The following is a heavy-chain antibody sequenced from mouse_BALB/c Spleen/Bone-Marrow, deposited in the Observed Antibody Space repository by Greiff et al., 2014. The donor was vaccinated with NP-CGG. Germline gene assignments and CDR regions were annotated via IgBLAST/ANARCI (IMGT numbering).Heavy chain of an antibody. V-gene: IGHV1-67*01. CDR1: GYTFTDYA. J-gene: IGHJ3*01. CDR3: ARGGIYYGSSSFAY. D-gene: IGHD1-1*01. Sequence: VQLQQSGPELVRPGVSVKISCKGSGYTFTDYAMHWVKQSHAKSLEWIGVISTYSDNTNYNQKFKGKATMTVDKSSSTAYMELARLTSEDSAIYYCARGGIYYGSSSFAYWGQGTLVTVSA. CDR2: ISTYSDNT.